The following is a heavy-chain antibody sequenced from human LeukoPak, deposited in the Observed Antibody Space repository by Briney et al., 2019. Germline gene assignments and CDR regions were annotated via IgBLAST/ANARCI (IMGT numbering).Heavy chain of an antibody. CDR2: IGSSSSYI. J-gene: IGHJ4*02. CDR1: GFTFSSYS. CDR3: ARDSGNAFDY. V-gene: IGHV3-21*01. D-gene: IGHD1-14*01. Sequence: GGSLRLSCAASGFTFSSYSMNWARQAPGKGLEWVSSIGSSSSYIYYADSVKGRFTISRDNAKNSLYLQMNSLRAEDTAVYYCARDSGNAFDYWGQGTLVTVSS.